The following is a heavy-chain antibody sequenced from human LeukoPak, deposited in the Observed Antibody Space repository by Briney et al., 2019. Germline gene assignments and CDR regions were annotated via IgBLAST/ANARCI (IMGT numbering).Heavy chain of an antibody. CDR3: ARGRSYGAKGAFDI. CDR1: GYTFTGYY. CDR2: TNPNSGGT. V-gene: IGHV1-2*04. J-gene: IGHJ3*02. Sequence: ASVKVSCKASGYTFTGYYIHWVRQAPGQGLEWMGWTNPNSGGTNYAQNFQGWVTMTRDTSISTAYMELSRLRSDDTAVYYCARGRSYGAKGAFDIWGQGTMVTVSS. D-gene: IGHD4-23*01.